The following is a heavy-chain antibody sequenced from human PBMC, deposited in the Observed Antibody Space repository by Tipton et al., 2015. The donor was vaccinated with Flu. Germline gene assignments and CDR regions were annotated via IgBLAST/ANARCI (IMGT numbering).Heavy chain of an antibody. V-gene: IGHV4-59*08. CDR2: VHQTGNT. J-gene: IGHJ5*02. Sequence: TLSLTCTVSGGSINSYYWSWIRQPPGKGLEWIGNVHQTGNTYYNPSLMSRVTIAVDRPRNQFSLRLTSVTAADTAVYYCARRDYSNYVSEPKNWFDPWGQGTLVTVSS. D-gene: IGHD4-11*01. CDR1: GGSINSYY. CDR3: ARRDYSNYVSEPKNWFDP.